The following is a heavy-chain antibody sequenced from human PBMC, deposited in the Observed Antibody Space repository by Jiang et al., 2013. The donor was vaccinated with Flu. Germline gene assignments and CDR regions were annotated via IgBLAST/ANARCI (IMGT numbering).Heavy chain of an antibody. CDR3: ARLETTVRGTFYFDY. D-gene: IGHD4-11*01. CDR1: GYTFTNYW. J-gene: IGHJ4*02. V-gene: IGHV5-51*03. Sequence: SGAEVKKPGESLKISCKASGYTFTNYWIGWVRQMPGKGLERMGIIYPGDSDTRYSPSFQGQVTISADKSITTAYLQWSGLKASDTAMYYCARLETTVRGTFYFDYWGQGTLVTVSS. CDR2: IYPGDSDT.